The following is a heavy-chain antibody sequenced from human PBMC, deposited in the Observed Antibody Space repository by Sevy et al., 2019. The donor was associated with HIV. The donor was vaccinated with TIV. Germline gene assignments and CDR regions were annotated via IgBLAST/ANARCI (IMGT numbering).Heavy chain of an antibody. J-gene: IGHJ6*03. CDR2: IIPIFGTA. Sequence: ASVKVSCKASGGTFSSYAISWVRQAPGQGLEWMGGIIPIFGTANYAQKFQGRVTITAGKSTSTAYMELSSLRSEDTAVYYCARAEGAAVAGGYYYYYMDVWGKGTTVTVSS. D-gene: IGHD6-19*01. CDR1: GGTFSSYA. CDR3: ARAEGAAVAGGYYYYYMDV. V-gene: IGHV1-69*06.